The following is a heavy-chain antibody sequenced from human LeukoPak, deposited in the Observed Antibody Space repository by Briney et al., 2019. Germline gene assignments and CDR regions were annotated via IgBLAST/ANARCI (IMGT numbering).Heavy chain of an antibody. V-gene: IGHV3-53*01. Sequence: GGSLRLSCAASGFTVSSNYMSWVRQAPGKGLEWVSIIYSGGSTFYADSVKGRFTISRDNSKNTLYLQMNSLRAEDTAVYYCARTSAARYAFDIWGQGTMVTVSS. CDR1: GFTVSSNY. CDR3: ARTSAARYAFDI. CDR2: IYSGGST. D-gene: IGHD6-6*01. J-gene: IGHJ3*02.